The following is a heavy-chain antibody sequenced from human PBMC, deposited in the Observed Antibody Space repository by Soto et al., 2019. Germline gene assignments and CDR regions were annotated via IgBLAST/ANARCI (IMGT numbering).Heavy chain of an antibody. J-gene: IGHJ6*02. V-gene: IGHV3-21*01. CDR1: GFTFSSYS. CDR2: ISSSSSYI. CDR3: ARMVPPGYYYYGMDV. Sequence: EVQLVESGGGLVKPGGSLRLSCAASGFTFSSYSMNWVRQAPGKGLEWVSSISSSSSYIYYADSVKGRFTISRDNAKNSLYLQMNSLRAEDTAVYYCARMVPPGYYYYGMDVWGQGTTVPVSS. D-gene: IGHD6-13*01.